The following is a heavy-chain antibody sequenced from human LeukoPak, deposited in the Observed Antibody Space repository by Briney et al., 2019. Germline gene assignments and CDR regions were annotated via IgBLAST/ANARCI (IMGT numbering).Heavy chain of an antibody. CDR2: INHSGST. CDR3: ARQEQQLIYNWFDP. Sequence: SETLSLTCAVYGGSFSGYYWSWIRQPPGKGLEWIGEINHSGSTNYNPSLKSRVTISVDTSKNQFPLKLSSVTAADTAVYYCARQEQQLIYNWFDPWGQGTLVTVSS. J-gene: IGHJ5*02. V-gene: IGHV4-34*01. D-gene: IGHD6-13*01. CDR1: GGSFSGYY.